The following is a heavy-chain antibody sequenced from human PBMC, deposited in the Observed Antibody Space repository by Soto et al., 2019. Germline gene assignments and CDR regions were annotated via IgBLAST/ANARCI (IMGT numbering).Heavy chain of an antibody. V-gene: IGHV5-51*03. D-gene: IGHD3-10*01. Sequence: EVQLVQSGAEVRAPGESLKISCKGVGYNFVSYWIGWVRQMPGKGLEWMGIVFPGDSKTIYSPSFQGQVTMSVDKSITTAHLRRSGLHASDSAMYSCGRGVDVRAGAVSWGQGTQVTVSS. CDR1: GYNFVSYW. CDR2: VFPGDSKT. CDR3: GRGVDVRAGAVS. J-gene: IGHJ5*02.